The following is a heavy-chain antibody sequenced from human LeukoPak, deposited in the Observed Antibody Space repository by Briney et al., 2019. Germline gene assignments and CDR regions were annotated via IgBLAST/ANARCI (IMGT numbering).Heavy chain of an antibody. CDR2: ISNTDETR. J-gene: IGHJ4*02. Sequence: GRSLRLSCAASGFNFRSYEMNWVRQAPGKGLEWVSYISNTDETRTYADSVKGRFTISRDNAKNSLYLEMNSLRAEDTAVYYCAREIVSAVAGNFDYWGQGTLVTVSS. D-gene: IGHD6-19*01. CDR1: GFNFRSYE. CDR3: AREIVSAVAGNFDY. V-gene: IGHV3-48*03.